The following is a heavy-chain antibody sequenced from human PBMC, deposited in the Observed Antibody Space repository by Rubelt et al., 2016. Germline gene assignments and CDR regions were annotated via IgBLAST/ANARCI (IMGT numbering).Heavy chain of an antibody. CDR1: GFTFSSYA. J-gene: IGHJ4*02. D-gene: IGHD2-21*02. CDR2: ISKSGGST. Sequence: GGSLRLSCAASGFTFSSYAMSWVRQAPGKGLEWVSGISKSGGSTYYADSVKGRFTISRDNSKNTLYLQMNSLRAEDTAVYYCAKEGGDYYWGADYWGQGTLVTVSS. CDR3: AKEGGDYYWGADY. V-gene: IGHV3-23*01.